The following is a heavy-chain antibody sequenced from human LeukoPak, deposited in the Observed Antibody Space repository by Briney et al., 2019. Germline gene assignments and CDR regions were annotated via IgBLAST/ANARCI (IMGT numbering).Heavy chain of an antibody. CDR1: GDTFTGYY. J-gene: IGHJ3*02. CDR3: ARARGVIIPAADAFDI. D-gene: IGHD2-2*01. Sequence: ASVKVSCKASGDTFTGYYMHWVRQAPGQGLEWMGWISVYNGNTKYAQKLQGRVTMTTDTSTSTAYMELRSLRSDDTAVYFCARARGVIIPAADAFDIWGQGTMVTVSS. CDR2: ISVYNGNT. V-gene: IGHV1-18*04.